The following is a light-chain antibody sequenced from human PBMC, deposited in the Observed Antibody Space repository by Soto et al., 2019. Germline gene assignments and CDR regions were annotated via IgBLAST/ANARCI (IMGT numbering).Light chain of an antibody. CDR2: GAS. CDR1: QSVSSN. CDR3: QQYNNWPVA. Sequence: EIVMTQSPATLSVSPGERATLSCRASQSVSSNLAWYQQKPGQAPRLLIYGASTRATGIPARFSGSGSGTEFTLTISSLQSEDFAVYYCQQYNNWPVAFGQGTKVENK. V-gene: IGKV3-15*01. J-gene: IGKJ1*01.